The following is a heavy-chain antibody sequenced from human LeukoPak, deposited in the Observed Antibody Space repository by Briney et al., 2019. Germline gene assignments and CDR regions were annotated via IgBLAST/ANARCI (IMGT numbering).Heavy chain of an antibody. J-gene: IGHJ4*02. CDR2: INHSGST. V-gene: IGHV4-34*01. CDR3: ARGGTWIQLWPNYFDY. Sequence: SETPSLTCTVSGGPMSSYYWSWIRQPPGKGLEWIGEINHSGSTNYNPSLKSRVTISVDTSKNQFSLKLSSVTAADTAVYYCARGGTWIQLWPNYFDYWGQGTLVTVSS. CDR1: GGPMSSYY. D-gene: IGHD5-18*01.